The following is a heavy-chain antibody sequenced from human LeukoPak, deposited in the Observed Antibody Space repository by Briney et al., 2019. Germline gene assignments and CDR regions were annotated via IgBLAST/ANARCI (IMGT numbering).Heavy chain of an antibody. V-gene: IGHV4-59*11. J-gene: IGHJ3*02. Sequence: PSETLSLTCTVSGGSSSSHYWSWIRQPPGKGLEWIGYIYYSGSTNYNPSLKSRVTISVDTSKNQFSLKLSSVTAADTAVYYCARDRGMVREKMDAFDIWGQGTMVTVSS. CDR2: IYYSGST. CDR1: GGSSSSHY. D-gene: IGHD3-10*01. CDR3: ARDRGMVREKMDAFDI.